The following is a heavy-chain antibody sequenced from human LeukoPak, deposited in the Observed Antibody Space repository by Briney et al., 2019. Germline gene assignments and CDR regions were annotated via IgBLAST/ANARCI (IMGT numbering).Heavy chain of an antibody. CDR1: GGSISSSSYY. CDR2: IYYSGST. V-gene: IGHV4-39*07. J-gene: IGHJ4*02. D-gene: IGHD3-22*01. CDR3: ARFHYYDSSGYNQYYFDY. Sequence: SETLSLTCTVSGGSISSSSYYWGWIRQPPGKGLEWIGSIYYSGSTYYNPSLKSRVTISVDTSKNQFSLKLSSVTAADTAVYYCARFHYYDSSGYNQYYFDYWGQGTLVTVSS.